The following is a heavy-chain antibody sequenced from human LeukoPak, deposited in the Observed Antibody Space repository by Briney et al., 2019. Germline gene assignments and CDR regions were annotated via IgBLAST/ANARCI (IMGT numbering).Heavy chain of an antibody. Sequence: ASVKVSCKASGYTFTERGISWMRHVPGQGLEWMGWISATSGNTYYAQTFQDRVTMTTDASTSTAYMELRDLTIDDTAVYYCGKGSTGWLRDPWGQGTLVTVSS. CDR3: GKGSTGWLRDP. CDR1: GYTFTERG. CDR2: ISATSGNT. V-gene: IGHV1-18*01. D-gene: IGHD3-9*01. J-gene: IGHJ5*02.